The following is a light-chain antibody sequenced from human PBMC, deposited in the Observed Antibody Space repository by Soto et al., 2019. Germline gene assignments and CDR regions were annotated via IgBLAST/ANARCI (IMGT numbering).Light chain of an antibody. V-gene: IGLV3-21*02. CDR3: QVWDGSSDHEEWV. CDR1: NFGSKS. CDR2: DDS. Sequence: SYELTQPPSLSLAPGQTATITCGGNNFGSKSVHWYQHKPGQAPVLVVYDDSDRPSGIPERFSGSKSGNTAALTISRVEAGDEADYYCQVWDGSSDHEEWVFGGGTKLTVL. J-gene: IGLJ3*02.